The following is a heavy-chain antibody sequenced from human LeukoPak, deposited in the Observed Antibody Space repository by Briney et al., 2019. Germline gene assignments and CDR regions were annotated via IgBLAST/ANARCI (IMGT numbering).Heavy chain of an antibody. CDR2: IYYSGST. CDR3: ARSARATNYFDY. V-gene: IGHV4-59*01. D-gene: IGHD1-26*01. Sequence: PSETLSLTCTVSGGSISSYYWSWIRQPPGKGLEWIGYIYYSGSTNYNPSLKSRVTISVDTSKNQFSLKLSSVTAADTAVYYCARSARATNYFDYWGQGTLVTVSS. CDR1: GGSISSYY. J-gene: IGHJ4*02.